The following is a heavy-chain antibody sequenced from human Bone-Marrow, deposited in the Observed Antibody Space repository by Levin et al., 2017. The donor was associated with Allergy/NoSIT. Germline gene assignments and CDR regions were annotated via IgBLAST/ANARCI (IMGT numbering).Heavy chain of an antibody. D-gene: IGHD4-17*01. V-gene: IGHV3-11*01. CDR1: GFIFTNYY. J-gene: IGHJ4*02. CDR2: ITSSGSGI. CDR3: VGARTETVKFDY. Sequence: GGSLRLSCATSGFIFTNYYMNWVRRAPGKGLEYLSYITSSGSGIHYADSVKGRFIISRDIAKKSLYLDMNNLRADDTAVYYCVGARTETVKFDYWGQGTLVTVS.